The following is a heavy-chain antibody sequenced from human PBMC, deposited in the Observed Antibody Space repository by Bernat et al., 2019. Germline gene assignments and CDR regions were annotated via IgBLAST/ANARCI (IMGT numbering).Heavy chain of an antibody. CDR1: GYSFTSYW. CDR3: ARHVLTTVTTGYYYYYMDV. V-gene: IGHV5-51*01. Sequence: EVQLVQSGAEVKKPGESLKISCKGSGYSFTSYWIGWVRQMPGKGLEWMGIIYPGDSDTRYSPSFQGQVTISADKSISTAYLQWSSLKASDTAMYYCARHVLTTVTTGYYYYYMDVWGKGTTVTVSS. J-gene: IGHJ6*03. CDR2: IYPGDSDT. D-gene: IGHD4-4*01.